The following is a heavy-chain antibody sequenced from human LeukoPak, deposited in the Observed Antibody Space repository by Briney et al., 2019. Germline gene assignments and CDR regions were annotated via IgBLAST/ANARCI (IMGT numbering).Heavy chain of an antibody. Sequence: GGSLRLSCAASGFTFSSYWMHWVRQAPGKGLVWVSRINSDGSSTSYADSVKGRFTISRDNAKNTLYLQMNSLRAEDTAVYYCAKVGSSGWSILYFQHWGQGTLITVSS. CDR1: GFTFSSYW. CDR2: INSDGSST. J-gene: IGHJ1*01. CDR3: AKVGSSGWSILYFQH. V-gene: IGHV3-74*01. D-gene: IGHD6-19*01.